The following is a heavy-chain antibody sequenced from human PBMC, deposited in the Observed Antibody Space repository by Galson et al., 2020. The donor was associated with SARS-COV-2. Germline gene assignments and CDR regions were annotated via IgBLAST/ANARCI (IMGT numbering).Heavy chain of an antibody. D-gene: IGHD3-22*01. J-gene: IGHJ3*02. CDR2: VIPMLALA. V-gene: IGHV1-69*02. Sequence: SVKVSCKASGGPFSNYTISWVRQAPGQGLEWMGRVIPMLALANYAQKFQGRVTITADKSTTTAYMELSSLRSEDTAVYYCARAKGDYYDSSGYYTLDYAFNIWGQGTMVTVSS. CDR3: ARAKGDYYDSSGYYTLDYAFNI. CDR1: GGPFSNYT.